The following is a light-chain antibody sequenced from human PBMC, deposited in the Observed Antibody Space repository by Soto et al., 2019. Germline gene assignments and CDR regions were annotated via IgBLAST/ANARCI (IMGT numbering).Light chain of an antibody. CDR2: LGS. CDR3: MQALQTPRA. CDR1: QSLLHSNGYNY. J-gene: IGKJ3*01. Sequence: DIVMTQSPLSLPVTPGEPASISCRSSQSLLHSNGYNYLDWYLQKPGQSPQLLIYLGSNRASGVPDMISGSGSGTDFTLKISRVEAEDVGVYYCMQALQTPRAFGPGTKVDIK. V-gene: IGKV2-28*01.